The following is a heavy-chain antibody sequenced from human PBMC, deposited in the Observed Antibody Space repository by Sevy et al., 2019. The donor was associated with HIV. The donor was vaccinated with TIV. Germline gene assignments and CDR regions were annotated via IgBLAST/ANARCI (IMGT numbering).Heavy chain of an antibody. J-gene: IGHJ6*02. Sequence: ASVKVSCKASGYTFTSYYVHWVRQAPGQGLEWMGIINPSDGFTSYAQKLQGRVTVTRDTSTTVVYLELSSLRPEDTAVYYCARLPIMTTDDYYGMDVWGHGTTVTVSS. V-gene: IGHV1-46*04. D-gene: IGHD1-1*01. CDR3: ARLPIMTTDDYYGMDV. CDR1: GYTFTSYY. CDR2: INPSDGFT.